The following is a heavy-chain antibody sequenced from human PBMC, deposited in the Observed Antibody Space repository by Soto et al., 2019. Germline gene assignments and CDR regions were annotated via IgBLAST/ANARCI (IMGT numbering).Heavy chain of an antibody. D-gene: IGHD6-19*01. CDR3: ARGQGSGWYPYFDY. CDR1: GGSLSGYY. Sequence: QVQLQQWGAGLLKPSETLSLTCAVYGGSLSGYYWTWIRQTPGQGLGWIGEINHSGSTYNNPSLKSRVAISIDTSENQFSLRLSSVTAADTAVYYCARGQGSGWYPYFDYWGQGTLVTVSS. J-gene: IGHJ4*02. V-gene: IGHV4-34*02. CDR2: INHSGST.